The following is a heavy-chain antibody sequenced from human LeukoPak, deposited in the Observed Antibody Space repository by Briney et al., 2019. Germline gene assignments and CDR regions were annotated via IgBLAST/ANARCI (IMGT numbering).Heavy chain of an antibody. CDR1: GGSISSGGYY. J-gene: IGHJ3*02. CDR2: IYHSGST. D-gene: IGHD1-1*01. V-gene: IGHV4-30-2*01. CDR3: ARDRGQLEPGAFDI. Sequence: SETLSLTCTVSGGSISSGGYYWSWIRQPPGKGLEWIGYIYHSGSTYYNPSLKSRVTISVDRSKNQFSLKLSSVTAADTAVYYCARDRGQLEPGAFDIWGQGTMVTVSS.